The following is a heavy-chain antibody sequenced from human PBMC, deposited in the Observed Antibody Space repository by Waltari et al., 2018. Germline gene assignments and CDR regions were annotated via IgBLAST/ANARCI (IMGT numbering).Heavy chain of an antibody. Sequence: QVQLVQSGAEVKKPGSSVKGSCKASGGTFSSYAIRWVRQAPGQGREWMGGIIPIFGTATYAQKFQGRVTITPDESTSTAYMELSSLRSEDTAVYYCARVPIAAAGIRYWGQGTLVTVSS. CDR2: IIPIFGTA. D-gene: IGHD6-13*01. V-gene: IGHV1-69*05. CDR3: ARVPIAAAGIRY. CDR1: GGTFSSYA. J-gene: IGHJ4*02.